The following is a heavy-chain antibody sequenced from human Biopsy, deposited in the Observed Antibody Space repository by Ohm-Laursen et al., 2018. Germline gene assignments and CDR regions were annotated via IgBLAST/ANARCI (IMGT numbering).Heavy chain of an antibody. Sequence: GTLSLTCAVSGGSLSSYSWSWIRQPAGKGLEWIGQIYTSGITNYSPSLKSRVTMSVDTSKNKFSLRVRSVTAADTAVYYCVRGVDYYDPYHYYALDVWGQGTTVTVSS. D-gene: IGHD3-22*01. J-gene: IGHJ6*02. CDR2: IYTSGIT. CDR1: GGSLSSYS. V-gene: IGHV4-4*07. CDR3: VRGVDYYDPYHYYALDV.